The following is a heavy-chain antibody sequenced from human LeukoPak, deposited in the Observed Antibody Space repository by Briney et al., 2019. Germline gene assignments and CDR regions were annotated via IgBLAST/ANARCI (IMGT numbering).Heavy chain of an antibody. V-gene: IGHV1-46*01. CDR3: ARHPIVGAAGAFDI. Sequence: ASVKASCKASGYIFTSYNIYWVRQAPGQGLEWMGIINPSGGSTNYAQKFQGRVTMTRDTSTSTAYMELSSLRSEDTAVYYCARHPIVGAAGAFDIWGQGTMVTVSS. CDR1: GYIFTSYN. D-gene: IGHD1-26*01. CDR2: INPSGGST. J-gene: IGHJ3*02.